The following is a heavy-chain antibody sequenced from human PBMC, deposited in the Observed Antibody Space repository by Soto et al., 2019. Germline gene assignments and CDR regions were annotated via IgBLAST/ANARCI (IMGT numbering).Heavy chain of an antibody. D-gene: IGHD1-1*01. V-gene: IGHV1-69*13. CDR2: IIPIFGTA. Sequence: SVKVSCKASGGTFSSYAISWVRQAPGQGLEWMGGIIPIFGTANYAQKFQGRVTITADESTSTAYMELSSLRSEDTAVYYCAREPGTTGTTVYYYGMDVWGQGTTVTVSS. CDR3: AREPGTTGTTVYYYGMDV. CDR1: GGTFSSYA. J-gene: IGHJ6*02.